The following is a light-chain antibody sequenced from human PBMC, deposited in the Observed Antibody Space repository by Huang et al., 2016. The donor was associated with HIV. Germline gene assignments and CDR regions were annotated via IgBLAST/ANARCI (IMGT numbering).Light chain of an antibody. CDR1: QDISEY. CDR3: QQYDNYPRT. CDR2: SSS. V-gene: IGKV1-16*01. J-gene: IGKJ2*01. Sequence: DIQMTQYPSSLSASVGDTVTITCRASQDISEYLAWFQQKPGQAPTSLIYSSSTLHPGVPSRFSGSGSGTRFTLTINSLQPEDFATYYCQQYDNYPRTFGQGTKVDIK.